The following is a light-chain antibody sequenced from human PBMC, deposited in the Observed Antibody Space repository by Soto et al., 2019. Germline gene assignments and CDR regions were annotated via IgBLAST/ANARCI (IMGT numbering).Light chain of an antibody. CDR3: QQYNSSPWT. V-gene: IGKV1-5*03. CDR2: KAS. CDR1: QSISSW. Sequence: DIQMTQSPSTLSASVGDRVTITCRASQSISSWLAWYQQKPGKDPKLLIYKASNLESGVPSRFSGSGSGTECNLPISSLQPDDFATYYRQQYNSSPWTFGQGTKVEIK. J-gene: IGKJ1*01.